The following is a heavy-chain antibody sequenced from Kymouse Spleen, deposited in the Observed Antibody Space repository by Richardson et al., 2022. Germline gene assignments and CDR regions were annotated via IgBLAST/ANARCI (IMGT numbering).Heavy chain of an antibody. V-gene: IGHV3-74*01. CDR3: ARGEYYDILTGYPPFDY. CDR2: INSDGSST. Sequence: EVQLVESGGGLVQPGGSLRLSCAASGFTFSSYWMHWVRQAPGKGLVWVSRINSDGSSTSYADSVKGRFTISRDNAKNTLYLQMNSLRAEDTAVYYCARGEYYDILTGYPPFDYWGQGTLVTVSS. CDR1: GFTFSSYW. J-gene: IGHJ4*02. D-gene: IGHD3-9*01.